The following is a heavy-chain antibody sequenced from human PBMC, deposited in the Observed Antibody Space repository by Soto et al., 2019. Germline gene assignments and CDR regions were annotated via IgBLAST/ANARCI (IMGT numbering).Heavy chain of an antibody. Sequence: GGSLRLSCAASGFTFSSYSMNWVRQAPGKGLEWVSSISSSSSYIYYADSVKGRFTISRDNAKNSLYLQMNSLRAEDTAGYYCARDGERCSGGSCYSRFYYYYYGMDVWGQGTTVTVSS. CDR1: GFTFSSYS. V-gene: IGHV3-21*01. CDR3: ARDGERCSGGSCYSRFYYYYYGMDV. J-gene: IGHJ6*02. CDR2: ISSSSSYI. D-gene: IGHD2-15*01.